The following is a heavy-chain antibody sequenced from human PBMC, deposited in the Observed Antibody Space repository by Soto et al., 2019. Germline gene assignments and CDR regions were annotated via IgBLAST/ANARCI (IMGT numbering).Heavy chain of an antibody. J-gene: IGHJ6*02. D-gene: IGHD1-26*01. V-gene: IGHV4-30-2*01. CDR2: VYHNGNA. CDR3: EDRSYYSYGLDL. Sequence: SETXSLTCTVSGGSITTPCYSWSWIRQPPGKAPEWIGYVYHNGNAYHKPSLKSRVTISIDGAKNQFSLKMTSVTAADTGLYYCEDRSYYSYGLDLWGQGTTVTVSS. CDR1: GGSITTPCYS.